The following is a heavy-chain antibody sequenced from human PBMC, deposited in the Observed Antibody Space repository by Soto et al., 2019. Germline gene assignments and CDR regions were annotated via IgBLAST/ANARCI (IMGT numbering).Heavy chain of an antibody. CDR2: IIPILGIA. J-gene: IGHJ4*02. CDR3: ADGGDYANFDY. V-gene: IGHV1-69*02. CDR1: GGTFSSYT. Sequence: QVQLVQSGAEVKKPGSSVKVSCKASGGTFSSYTISWVRQAPGQGLEWMGRIIPILGIANYAQKFQGRVTXTXXNATSTAYMELSSLRSEDTAVYYCADGGDYANFDYWGQGTLVTVSS. D-gene: IGHD4-17*01.